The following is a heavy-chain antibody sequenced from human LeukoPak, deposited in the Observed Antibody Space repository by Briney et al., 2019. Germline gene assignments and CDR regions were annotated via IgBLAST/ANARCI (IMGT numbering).Heavy chain of an antibody. CDR2: INPNSGGT. J-gene: IGHJ5*02. CDR1: GYAFTGYY. CDR3: AKGRVVAGSRSLTYHWLDP. V-gene: IGHV1-2*02. D-gene: IGHD6-19*01. Sequence: GASVKVSCKASGYAFTGYYIHWVRQAPGQGLEWMGWINPNSGGTKYAQKFQGRVTMTRDTSITTVYMGLNRLGSDDTAVYYCAKGRVVAGSRSLTYHWLDPWGQGTLVTVST.